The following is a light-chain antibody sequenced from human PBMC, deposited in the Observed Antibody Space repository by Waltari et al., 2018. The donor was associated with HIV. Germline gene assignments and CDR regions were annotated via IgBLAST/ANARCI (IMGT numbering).Light chain of an antibody. V-gene: IGLV1-40*01. Sequence: QSVLTQPPSVSGAPGQRVTISCTGSSSNIGAGYDVYWYQQLPGTAPKLLIYGNSKRPSGVPDRFSGSKSGTSASLAITGLQAEDEADYYCQSYDSSLSGPVVFGGGTKLTVL. CDR1: SSNIGAGYD. CDR2: GNS. CDR3: QSYDSSLSGPVV. J-gene: IGLJ2*01.